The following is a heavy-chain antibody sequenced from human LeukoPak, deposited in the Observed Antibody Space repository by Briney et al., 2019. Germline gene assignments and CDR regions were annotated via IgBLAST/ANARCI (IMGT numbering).Heavy chain of an antibody. J-gene: IGHJ4*02. CDR2: INHSGST. CDR3: ARIGSNYYVSSGYYSDY. CDR1: GGSFSGYY. D-gene: IGHD3-22*01. V-gene: IGHV4-34*01. Sequence: SETLSLTCAVYGGSFSGYYWSWIRQPPGKGLEWIGEINHSGSTNYNPSLKSRVTISVDTSKNQFSLKLSSVTAADTAVYYCARIGSNYYVSSGYYSDYWGQGTLVTVSS.